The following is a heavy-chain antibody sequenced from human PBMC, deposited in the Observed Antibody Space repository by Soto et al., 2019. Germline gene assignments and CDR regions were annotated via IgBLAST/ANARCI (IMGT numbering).Heavy chain of an antibody. Sequence: GGSGEVSCKGSGGTFRSYTISWGGQGPGQGLEWMGRIIPILGIANYAQKFQGRVTITADKSTSTACMELSSLRSEDTAVYYCAREEYYYGSGAFFDYWGQGTLVTVSS. CDR1: GGTFRSYT. CDR2: IIPILGIA. D-gene: IGHD3-10*01. CDR3: AREEYYYGSGAFFDY. V-gene: IGHV1-69*04. J-gene: IGHJ4*02.